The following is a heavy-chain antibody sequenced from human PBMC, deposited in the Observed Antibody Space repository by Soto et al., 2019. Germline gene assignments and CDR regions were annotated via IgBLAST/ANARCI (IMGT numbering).Heavy chain of an antibody. J-gene: IGHJ4*02. V-gene: IGHV1-18*01. Sequence: QVQLVQSGAEVKKPGASVKVSCKASGYSFTSYGISWVRQAPGQGLEWMGRISAYNGNTDYAPKLQGRVTMTTDTSTSTAYMELRSLRTDDTAVYYCASDGHEGAAVVYWGQGTLVTVSS. CDR3: ASDGHEGAAVVY. CDR1: GYSFTSYG. CDR2: ISAYNGNT. D-gene: IGHD5-18*01.